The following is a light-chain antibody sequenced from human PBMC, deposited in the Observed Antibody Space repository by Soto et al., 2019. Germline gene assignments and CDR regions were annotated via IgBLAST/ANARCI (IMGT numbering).Light chain of an antibody. V-gene: IGKV1-5*01. J-gene: IGKJ1*01. Sequence: DIEMIQSPSTLSTSVGDGVTITCRASQSISSWLAWYQQKPGKAPKLLIYDASSLESGVPSRFSGSGSGTEFTLTISSLQPDDFATYYCQQYNIYSRTFGQGSMVDI. CDR1: QSISSW. CDR2: DAS. CDR3: QQYNIYSRT.